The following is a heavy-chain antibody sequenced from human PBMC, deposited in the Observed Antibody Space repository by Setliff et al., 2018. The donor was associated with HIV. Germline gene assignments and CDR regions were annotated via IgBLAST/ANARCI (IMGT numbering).Heavy chain of an antibody. D-gene: IGHD3-10*01. Sequence: GGSLRLSCAASGFTFSTYGMQWVRQAPGKGLEWVAFIRYDGSNQYYADSVKGRFTISRDNGKNTLYLQMNSLTAEDTALYYCVRAGSYRFDYWGQGARVTAS. J-gene: IGHJ4*02. CDR2: IRYDGSNQ. CDR3: VRAGSYRFDY. CDR1: GFTFSTYG. V-gene: IGHV3-30*02.